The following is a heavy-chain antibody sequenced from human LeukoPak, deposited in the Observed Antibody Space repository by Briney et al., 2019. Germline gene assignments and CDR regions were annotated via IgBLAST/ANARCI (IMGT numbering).Heavy chain of an antibody. D-gene: IGHD1-26*01. J-gene: IGHJ4*02. Sequence: PGGSLRLSCAASGFTFNTYAMSWVRQAPGKGLEWVSAISDSGGSAYYADSVKGRFTISRDNAKNSLYLQMNSLRPEDTAVYYCARENSGSYYQFDCWGQGTLVTVSS. V-gene: IGHV3-23*01. CDR3: ARENSGSYYQFDC. CDR2: ISDSGGSA. CDR1: GFTFNTYA.